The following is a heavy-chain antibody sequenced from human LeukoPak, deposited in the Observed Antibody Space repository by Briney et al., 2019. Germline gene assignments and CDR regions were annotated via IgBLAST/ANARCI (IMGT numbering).Heavy chain of an antibody. Sequence: GGSLRLSCAASGFTFDDYGMSWVRQAPGKGQEWVSGINWNGGSTGYADSVKGRFTISRDNAKNSLYLQMNSLRAEDTAVYYCARGDYYGSGSYYHDAFNIWGQGTMVTVSS. J-gene: IGHJ3*02. V-gene: IGHV3-20*04. D-gene: IGHD3-10*01. CDR1: GFTFDDYG. CDR3: ARGDYYGSGSYYHDAFNI. CDR2: INWNGGST.